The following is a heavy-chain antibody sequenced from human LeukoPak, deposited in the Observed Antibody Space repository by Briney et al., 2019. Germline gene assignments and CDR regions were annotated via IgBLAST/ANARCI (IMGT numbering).Heavy chain of an antibody. D-gene: IGHD6-6*01. J-gene: IGHJ3*02. CDR3: ARDRAEYSSSFRAFDI. CDR1: GYTFTSYY. Sequence: ASVKVSCKASGYTFTSYYMHWVRQAPGQGPEWMGIINPSGGSTSYAQKFQGRVTMTRDMSTSTVYMELSSPRSEDTAVYYCARDRAEYSSSFRAFDIWGQGTMVTVSS. V-gene: IGHV1-46*01. CDR2: INPSGGST.